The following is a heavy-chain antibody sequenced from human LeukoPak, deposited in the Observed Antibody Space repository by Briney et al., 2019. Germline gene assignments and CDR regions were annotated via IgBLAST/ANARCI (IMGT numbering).Heavy chain of an antibody. J-gene: IGHJ6*02. CDR2: IYSGGST. D-gene: IGHD5-18*01. CDR1: GFTVSSNY. CDR3: ARGQLSVPYYYYYGMDV. Sequence: GGSLRLSCAASGFTVSSNYMSWVRQAPGKGLEWVSVIYSGGSTYYADSVKGRFTISRDNSKNTLYLQMNSLRAEDTAVYYCARGQLSVPYYYYYGMDVWGQGTTVTVSS. V-gene: IGHV3-66*01.